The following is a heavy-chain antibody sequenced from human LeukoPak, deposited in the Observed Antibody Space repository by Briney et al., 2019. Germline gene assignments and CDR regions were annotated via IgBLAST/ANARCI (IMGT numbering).Heavy chain of an antibody. V-gene: IGHV1-18*01. J-gene: IGHJ3*02. CDR2: IGAYNGNT. D-gene: IGHD2-15*01. Sequence: ASVKVSCKASGYTFTSYGVSWVRQAPGQSLEWLGWIGAYNGNTYYAENFQARVTMTTDTSTSTAYMELRSLKSDDTAVYYCARDVFCSGNSCLRDAFDIWGQGTKVTVSS. CDR3: ARDVFCSGNSCLRDAFDI. CDR1: GYTFTSYG.